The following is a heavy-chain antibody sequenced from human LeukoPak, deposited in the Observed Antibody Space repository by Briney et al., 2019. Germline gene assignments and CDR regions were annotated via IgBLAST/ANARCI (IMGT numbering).Heavy chain of an antibody. CDR1: GYSFTSYW. Sequence: GGSLKISCKGSGYSFTSYWIGWVRQMPGKGLEWMGIIYPGDSDTRYSPSFQGQVTISADKSISTAYLQWSSLKASDTAMYYCARRITTTYYYGSGSLYYFDYWGQGTLVTVSS. V-gene: IGHV5-51*01. D-gene: IGHD3-10*01. J-gene: IGHJ4*02. CDR2: IYPGDSDT. CDR3: ARRITTTYYYGSGSLYYFDY.